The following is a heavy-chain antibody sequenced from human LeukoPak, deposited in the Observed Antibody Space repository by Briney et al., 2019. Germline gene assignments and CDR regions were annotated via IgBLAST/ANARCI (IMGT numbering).Heavy chain of an antibody. J-gene: IGHJ4*02. CDR1: GFTFSSYA. Sequence: GSLRLPCAASGFTFSSYAMTWVRQAPGKGLEWVSVISGSGGRTYYAASVKGRFTISRDNSKNTLYLQMSSLRAEDTAVYYCAKDRGGGNLDFDYWGQGTLVTVFS. CDR3: AKDRGGGNLDFDY. D-gene: IGHD2-15*01. V-gene: IGHV3-23*01. CDR2: ISGSGGRT.